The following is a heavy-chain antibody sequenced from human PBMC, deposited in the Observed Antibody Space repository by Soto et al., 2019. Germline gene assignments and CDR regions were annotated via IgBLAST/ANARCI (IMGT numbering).Heavy chain of an antibody. D-gene: IGHD3-3*01. V-gene: IGHV1-18*01. CDR3: ARDLRFLESENWFDP. CDR2: ISAYNGNT. J-gene: IGHJ5*02. Sequence: GASVKVSCKASGYTFTSYGISWVRQAPGQGLEWMGWISAYNGNTNYAQKLQGRVTMTTDTSTSTAYMELRSLRSDDTAVYYCARDLRFLESENWFDPWGQGTLVTVSS. CDR1: GYTFTSYG.